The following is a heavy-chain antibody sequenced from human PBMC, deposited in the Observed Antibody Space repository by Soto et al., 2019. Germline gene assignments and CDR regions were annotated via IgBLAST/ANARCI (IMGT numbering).Heavy chain of an antibody. CDR3: AKGEKYCSGGSCHYYFDY. Sequence: GGSLRLSCAASGFTFSSYAMSWVRQAPGKGLEWASAISGSGGSTYYADSVKGRFTISRDNSKNTLYLQMNSLRAEDTAVYYCAKGEKYCSGGSCHYYFDYWGQGTLVTVSS. J-gene: IGHJ4*02. CDR1: GFTFSSYA. D-gene: IGHD2-15*01. CDR2: ISGSGGST. V-gene: IGHV3-23*01.